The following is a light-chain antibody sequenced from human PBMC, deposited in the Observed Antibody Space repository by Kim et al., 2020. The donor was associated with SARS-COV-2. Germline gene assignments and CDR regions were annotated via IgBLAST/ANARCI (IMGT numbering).Light chain of an antibody. J-gene: IGKJ2*01. Sequence: SASVGDRVTITCWASQSISSWLAWYQQKPGKAPKLLIYDASSLESGVPSRFSGSGSGTEFTLTISSLQPDDFATYYCQQYNSYGYTFGQGTKLEI. CDR2: DAS. CDR1: QSISSW. CDR3: QQYNSYGYT. V-gene: IGKV1-5*01.